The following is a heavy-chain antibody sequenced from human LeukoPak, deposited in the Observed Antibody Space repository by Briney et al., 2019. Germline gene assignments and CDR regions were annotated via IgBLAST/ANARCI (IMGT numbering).Heavy chain of an antibody. CDR1: GGSISSYY. J-gene: IGHJ4*02. D-gene: IGHD5-18*01. V-gene: IGHV4-4*07. CDR2: IYTSGST. Sequence: SETLSLTCTVSGGSISSYYWSWIRQPAGKGLEWIGRIYTSGSTNYNPSLKSRVTMSVDTSKNQFSLKLSSVTAADTAGYYCARALPGYRHGSHHFDHRGQGTLVTVSS. CDR3: ARALPGYRHGSHHFDH.